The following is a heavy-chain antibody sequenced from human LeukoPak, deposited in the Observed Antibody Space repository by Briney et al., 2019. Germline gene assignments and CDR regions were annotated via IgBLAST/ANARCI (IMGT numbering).Heavy chain of an antibody. CDR2: ISSSSSYI. V-gene: IGHV3-21*01. J-gene: IGHJ5*02. CDR1: GFTFSSYS. CDR3: ARGSDRVAVAGLNWFDP. D-gene: IGHD6-19*01. Sequence: GGSLRLSCAASGFTFSSYSMNWVRQAPGKGLEWVSSISSSSSYIYYADSVKGRFTNSRDNAKKTLYLQMNSLRAEDTAVYYCARGSDRVAVAGLNWFDPWGQGTLVTVSS.